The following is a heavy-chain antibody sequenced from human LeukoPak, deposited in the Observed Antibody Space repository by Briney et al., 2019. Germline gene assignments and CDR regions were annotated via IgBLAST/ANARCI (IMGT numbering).Heavy chain of an antibody. CDR3: ARDQGFRGVVVRVGY. D-gene: IGHD3-22*01. CDR1: GYTFTGYY. Sequence: ASVKVSCKASGYTFTGYYMHWVRQAPGQGLEWMGWINPNSGGTNYAQKFQGRVTMTRDTSISTAYMELSRLRSDDTAVYYCARDQGFRGVVVRVGYWGQGTLVTVSS. V-gene: IGHV1-2*02. CDR2: INPNSGGT. J-gene: IGHJ4*02.